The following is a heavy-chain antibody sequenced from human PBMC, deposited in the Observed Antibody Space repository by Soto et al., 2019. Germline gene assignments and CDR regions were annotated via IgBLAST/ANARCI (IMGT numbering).Heavy chain of an antibody. CDR1: GFTLSNYR. J-gene: IGHJ4*02. CDR2: ISSSSSYI. Sequence: EVQLVESGGGPVKSGGSLRLSCVASGFTLSNYRMTWVRQGPGKGLEWVSSISSSSSYIYYADSVKGRFTISRDNAKNSLYLQMNSLRADDTAVYYCARDLGEASAIWGQGTLVTVSS. D-gene: IGHD3-10*01. V-gene: IGHV3-21*01. CDR3: ARDLGEASAI.